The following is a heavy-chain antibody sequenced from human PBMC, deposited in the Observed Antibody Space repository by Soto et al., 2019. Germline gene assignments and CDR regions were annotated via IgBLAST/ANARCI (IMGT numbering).Heavy chain of an antibody. CDR1: GFTFSSYS. D-gene: IGHD3-10*01. J-gene: IGHJ6*03. CDR2: ISSGSNYT. CDR3: ARDFKESQYYYYCMDV. V-gene: IGHV3-21*06. Sequence: EVQLVEPGGGLVKPGGSLRLSCVVSGFTFSSYSMNWVRQAPGKGLEWVSSISSGSNYTYYADSVKGRFTISRDNAKNSVYLQMNSLRAEDTALYYCARDFKESQYYYYCMDVWGKGTTVTVSS.